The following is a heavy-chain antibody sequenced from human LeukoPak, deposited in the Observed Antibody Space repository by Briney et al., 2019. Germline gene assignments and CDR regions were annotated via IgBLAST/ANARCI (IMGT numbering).Heavy chain of an antibody. D-gene: IGHD4-17*01. V-gene: IGHV4-4*02. J-gene: IGHJ6*02. CDR2: ISHSGTT. CDR1: GGSISISNSNW. CDR3: VRHLSGDYAWLDV. Sequence: RPSGTLPLTCAVSGGSISISNSNWWSWVRQPPGKGLEWIGEISHSGTTNYNPSLKSRVSMSADTSENQMSLRLSSVTAADTAVYYCVRHLSGDYAWLDVWGQGTTVTVSS.